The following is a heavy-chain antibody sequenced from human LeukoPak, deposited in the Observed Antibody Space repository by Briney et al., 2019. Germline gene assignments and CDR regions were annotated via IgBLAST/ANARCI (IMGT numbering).Heavy chain of an antibody. D-gene: IGHD1-26*01. CDR2: IDWNGGST. Sequence: GGSLRLSCAASGFTFHDYGMSWVRQAPGKGLEWVSGIDWNGGSTGYADSVKGRFTVSRDNAKNSLYLQMNSLRAEDTALYYCARGYSGSYYVSDYWGQGTLVTVSS. V-gene: IGHV3-20*04. CDR3: ARGYSGSYYVSDY. CDR1: GFTFHDYG. J-gene: IGHJ4*02.